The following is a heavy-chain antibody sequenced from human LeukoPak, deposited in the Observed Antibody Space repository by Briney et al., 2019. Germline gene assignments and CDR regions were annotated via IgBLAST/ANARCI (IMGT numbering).Heavy chain of an antibody. Sequence: SQALSLTCTVSGGSISSGDYYWSWIRQPPGKGLEWIGYIYYSGSTYYNPSLKSRVTISVDTSKNQFSLKLSSVTAADTAGYYCARDRFFWSGYNYYYYGMDVWGQGTTVTVSS. CDR3: ARDRFFWSGYNYYYYGMDV. CDR2: IYYSGST. D-gene: IGHD3-3*01. CDR1: GGSISSGDYY. J-gene: IGHJ6*02. V-gene: IGHV4-30-4*01.